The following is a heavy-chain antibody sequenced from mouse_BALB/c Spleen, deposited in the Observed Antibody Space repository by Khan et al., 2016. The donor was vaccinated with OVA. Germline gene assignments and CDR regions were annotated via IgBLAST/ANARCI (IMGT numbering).Heavy chain of an antibody. CDR3: VNHGSSSAWFTY. Sequence: QVQLQQSGAELAKPGASVKMSCKASGYIFTSYWMHWVKQRPGQGLEWIGYINPATDYTEYNQKFKNKATLTADKSSSTAYMQLSSLTSKDSAVYYCVNHGSSSAWFTYWGQGTPVTVSA. CDR2: INPATDYT. D-gene: IGHD1-1*01. V-gene: IGHV1-7*01. CDR1: GYIFTSYW. J-gene: IGHJ3*01.